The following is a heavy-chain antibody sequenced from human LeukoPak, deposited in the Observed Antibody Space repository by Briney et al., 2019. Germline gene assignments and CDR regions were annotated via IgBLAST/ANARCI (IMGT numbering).Heavy chain of an antibody. CDR2: FDPEDGET. CDR1: GYTLTELS. D-gene: IGHD3-22*01. J-gene: IGHJ4*02. CDR3: ATVPYYYDSSGNSPFDY. V-gene: IGHV1-24*01. Sequence: ASVKVSCKVSGYTLTELSMHWVRQAPGKGVEWMGGFDPEDGETIYAQKFQGRVTITEDTSTEKDYMELSSLRSEDTAVYYCATVPYYYDSSGNSPFDYWGQGTLVTVSS.